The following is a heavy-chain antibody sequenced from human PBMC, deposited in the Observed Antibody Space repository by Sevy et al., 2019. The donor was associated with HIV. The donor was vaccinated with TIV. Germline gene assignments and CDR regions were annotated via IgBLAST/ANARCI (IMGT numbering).Heavy chain of an antibody. CDR3: ARETSLGYTRSHYYYAMDV. D-gene: IGHD3-16*02. J-gene: IGHJ6*02. CDR2: INPNSDDT. Sequence: ASVKVSCKASESTFTAYYIHWLRQAPGQGLEWMGWINPNSDDTNYAQKFQGRVSMAADTSISTAYMDLSRLRFDDTAVYYCARETSLGYTRSHYYYAMDVWGQGTTVTVSS. V-gene: IGHV1-2*02. CDR1: ESTFTAYY.